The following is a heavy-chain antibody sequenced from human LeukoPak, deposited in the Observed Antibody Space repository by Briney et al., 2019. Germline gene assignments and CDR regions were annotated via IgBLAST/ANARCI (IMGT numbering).Heavy chain of an antibody. CDR1: GYTFTGYF. D-gene: IGHD2-21*02. J-gene: IGHJ4*02. CDR3: AREDCGGDCYRY. Sequence: ASVKVSCKASGYTFTGYFIHWVRQAPGQGLEWMGWINPNSGGTNYAQKFQDRVTMTRDTSISTVYMKLSRLRSDDTAVYYCAREDCGGDCYRYWGQGTLVTVSS. V-gene: IGHV1-2*02. CDR2: INPNSGGT.